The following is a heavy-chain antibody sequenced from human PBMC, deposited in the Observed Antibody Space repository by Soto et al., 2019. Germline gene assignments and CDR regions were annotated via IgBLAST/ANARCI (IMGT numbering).Heavy chain of an antibody. CDR2: IIGSGGST. J-gene: IGHJ2*01. CDR1: GFTFSSYA. CDR3: ASSSRSYWYFDL. V-gene: IGHV3-23*01. Sequence: PGGSLRLSCAASGFTFSSYAMSWVRQAPGNGLECVSAIIGSGGSTYYADSVKGRFTISRDNSKNTLFLQMSSLRAEDTAVYYCASSSRSYWYFDLWGRGTLVXXXS. D-gene: IGHD2-15*01.